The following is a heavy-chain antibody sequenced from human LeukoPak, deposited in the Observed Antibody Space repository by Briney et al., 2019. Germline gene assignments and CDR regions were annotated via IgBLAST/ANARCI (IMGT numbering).Heavy chain of an antibody. V-gene: IGHV3-30*02. CDR1: GFTFSSYG. CDR3: ATCPHLLGYCSGGSCYSHYYYYMDV. J-gene: IGHJ6*03. Sequence: PGGSLRLSCAASGFTFSSYGMHWVRQAPGKGLERVSFIRYDESNKYYADSVRGRFTISRDNSKNTLYLQMNSLRAADTAVYYCATCPHLLGYCSGGSCYSHYYYYMDVWGKGTTVTISS. CDR2: IRYDESNK. D-gene: IGHD2-15*01.